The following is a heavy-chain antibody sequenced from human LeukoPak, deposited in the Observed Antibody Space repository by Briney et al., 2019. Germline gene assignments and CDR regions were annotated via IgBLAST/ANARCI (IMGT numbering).Heavy chain of an antibody. CDR3: ARRGHDGQNDY. Sequence: ASVKVSCKTSGYTFTGYFMHWVRQAPGQGLEWMGRISPNSGATNYAQKFQGRVTMTSDTSISTAYMELSSLTSDDTAVYYCARRGHDGQNDYSGQGTLVTVSS. J-gene: IGHJ4*02. CDR1: GYTFTGYF. V-gene: IGHV1-2*06. CDR2: ISPNSGAT.